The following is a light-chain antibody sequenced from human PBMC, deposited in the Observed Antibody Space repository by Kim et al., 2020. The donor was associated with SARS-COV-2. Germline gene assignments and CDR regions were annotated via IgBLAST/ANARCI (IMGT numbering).Light chain of an antibody. CDR3: QESYSILT. CDR2: SAS. Sequence: SASVGDRVTITCRASQSISDYLNWYQQKPGKAPKLLIYSASRLQSGVPSRFSGSGSGTDFTLTISSLQPEDFATYYCQESYSILTFGQGTRLEIK. V-gene: IGKV1-39*01. J-gene: IGKJ5*01. CDR1: QSISDY.